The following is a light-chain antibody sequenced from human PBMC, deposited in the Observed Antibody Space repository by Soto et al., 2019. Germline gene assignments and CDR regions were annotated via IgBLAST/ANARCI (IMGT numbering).Light chain of an antibody. Sequence: DIQMTQSPSTLYASVGDRVTITCRASQSIGASLAWFQQRPGKAPNLLIYKASSLESGVPSRFSGSGSGTEFTITISTLQPDDFATYYCQQSSSSPLTFGGGTKVEIK. CDR3: QQSSSSPLT. CDR1: QSIGAS. V-gene: IGKV1-5*03. J-gene: IGKJ4*01. CDR2: KAS.